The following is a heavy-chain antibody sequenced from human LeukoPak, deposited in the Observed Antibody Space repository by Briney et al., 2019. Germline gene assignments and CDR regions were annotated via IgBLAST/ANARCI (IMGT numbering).Heavy chain of an antibody. D-gene: IGHD3-16*01. CDR2: ISGSGGST. CDR1: GFAFSSYA. V-gene: IGHV3-23*01. J-gene: IGHJ4*02. Sequence: AGGSLRLSCAASGFAFSSYAMSWVRQAPGKGLEWVSAISGSGGSTYYADSVKGRFTISRDNSKNTLYLQMNSLRAEDTAVYYCAKDPSYDYVWGNDYWGQGTLVTVSS. CDR3: AKDPSYDYVWGNDY.